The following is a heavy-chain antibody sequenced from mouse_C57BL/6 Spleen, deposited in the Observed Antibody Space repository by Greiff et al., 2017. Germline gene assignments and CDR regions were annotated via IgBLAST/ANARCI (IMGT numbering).Heavy chain of an antibody. Sequence: VKLQQSGPGLVQPSQSLSITCTVSGFSLTSYGVHWVRQSPGKGLEWLGVIWSGGSTDYNAAFISRLSISKDNSKSQVFCKMNSLQADDTAIYCCARPDSSGYLDYWGQGTTLTVSS. J-gene: IGHJ2*01. D-gene: IGHD3-2*02. CDR2: IWSGGST. CDR3: ARPDSSGYLDY. V-gene: IGHV2-2*01. CDR1: GFSLTSYG.